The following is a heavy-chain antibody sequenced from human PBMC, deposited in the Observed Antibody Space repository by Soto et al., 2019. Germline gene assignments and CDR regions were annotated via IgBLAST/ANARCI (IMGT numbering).Heavy chain of an antibody. Sequence: GGSLRLSCAASGFTLSSYAMSWGRQAPGKGLEWVSAISGSGGSAYYADSVKGRFTISRDNSKNTLYLQMNSLRAEDTAVYYCAKAWQQLTPFDYWGQGTLVTVSS. J-gene: IGHJ4*02. CDR1: GFTLSSYA. V-gene: IGHV3-23*01. D-gene: IGHD6-13*01. CDR2: ISGSGGSA. CDR3: AKAWQQLTPFDY.